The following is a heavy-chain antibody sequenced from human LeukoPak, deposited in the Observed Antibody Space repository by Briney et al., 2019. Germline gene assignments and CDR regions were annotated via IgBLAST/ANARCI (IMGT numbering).Heavy chain of an antibody. CDR3: ARDRPTRYYYDSSGSVVYDY. CDR1: GGSFSGYY. J-gene: IGHJ4*02. CDR2: INHSGST. D-gene: IGHD3-22*01. V-gene: IGHV4-34*01. Sequence: SSETLSLTCAVYGGSFSGYYWSWIRQPPGKGLEWIGEINHSGSTNYNPSLKSRVTISVDTSKNQFSLKLSSVTAADTAVYYCARDRPTRYYYDSSGSVVYDYWGQGTLVTVSS.